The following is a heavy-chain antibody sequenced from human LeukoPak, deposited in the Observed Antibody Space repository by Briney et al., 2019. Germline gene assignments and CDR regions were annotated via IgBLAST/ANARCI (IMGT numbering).Heavy chain of an antibody. CDR2: MNHSGSA. CDR1: GGSFSGYY. V-gene: IGHV4-34*01. CDR3: ARGPGYSSGYDY. J-gene: IGHJ4*02. D-gene: IGHD6-19*01. Sequence: SETLSLTCAVYGGSFSGYYWTWIRQPPGKGLEWIGEMNHSGSANYNPSLKSRVTISVDTSKNQCSLRLSSVTAADTAVYCCARGPGYSSGYDYWGQGTLVTVSS.